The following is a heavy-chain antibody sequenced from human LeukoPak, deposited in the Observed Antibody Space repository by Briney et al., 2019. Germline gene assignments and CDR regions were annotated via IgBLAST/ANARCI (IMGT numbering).Heavy chain of an antibody. CDR1: GGSISSYY. D-gene: IGHD5-12*01. Sequence: KTSETLSLTCTVSGGSISSYYWSRIRQPPGKGLEWIGSIYYSGSTYYNPSLKSRVTISVDTSKNQFSLKLSSVTAADTAVYYCARLGYSGYDLVGYFDYWGQGTLVTVSS. J-gene: IGHJ4*02. CDR3: ARLGYSGYDLVGYFDY. CDR2: IYYSGST. V-gene: IGHV4-39*01.